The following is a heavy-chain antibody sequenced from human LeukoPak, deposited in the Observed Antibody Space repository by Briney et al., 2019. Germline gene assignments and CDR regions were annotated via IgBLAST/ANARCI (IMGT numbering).Heavy chain of an antibody. Sequence: PGGSLRLSCAASGFTLSDYYMSWIRQAPGKGLEWVSYISSGGSTIYYADSVKGRFTISRDNAKNSLYLQMNSLRAEDTAVYYCARDPILTGYNWFDPWGQGTLVTVSS. CDR2: ISSGGSTI. CDR1: GFTLSDYY. V-gene: IGHV3-11*04. CDR3: ARDPILTGYNWFDP. D-gene: IGHD3-9*01. J-gene: IGHJ5*02.